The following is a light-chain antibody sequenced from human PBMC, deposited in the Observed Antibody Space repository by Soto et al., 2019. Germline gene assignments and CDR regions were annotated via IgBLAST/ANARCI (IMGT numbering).Light chain of an antibody. CDR3: QSYDSSLSGWV. V-gene: IGLV1-40*01. CDR2: GNS. J-gene: IGLJ3*02. Sequence: QSVLTQPPSVSGSPGQRGTISCTGSSSNIGAGYDVHWYQQLPGTAPKLLIYGNSNRPSGVPDRFSGSKSGTSASLAITGLQAEDEADYYCQSYDSSLSGWVLGGGTKLTVL. CDR1: SSNIGAGYD.